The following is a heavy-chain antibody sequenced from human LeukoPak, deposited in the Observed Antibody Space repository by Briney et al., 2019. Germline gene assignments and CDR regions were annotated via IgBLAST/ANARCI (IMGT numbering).Heavy chain of an antibody. V-gene: IGHV3-23*01. CDR2: ISGSGGRT. Sequence: PGGTLRLSCAASGFTFSSFGMRWVRQAPGKGLEWVSAISGSGGRTYYADSVKGRFTISRDNSKNTLSLQMTSLRAEDTAIYYCARDGYNNYWYIDFWGQGTLVTVSS. CDR1: GFTFSSFG. CDR3: ARDGYNNYWYIDF. J-gene: IGHJ4*02. D-gene: IGHD5-12*01.